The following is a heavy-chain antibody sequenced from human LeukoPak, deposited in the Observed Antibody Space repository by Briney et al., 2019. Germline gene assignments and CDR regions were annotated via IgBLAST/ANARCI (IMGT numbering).Heavy chain of an antibody. D-gene: IGHD5-18*01. Sequence: PGGSLRLSCAASGFTFSRYWMNWVRQTPGQGLEWVANIHEDGSDKYYVDSVKGRFTISRDNAENSLYLQMNSLRADDTAIYYCAGLLTRLYSYGYDYWGQGTLVTVSS. CDR2: IHEDGSDK. V-gene: IGHV3-7*04. CDR1: GFTFSRYW. CDR3: AGLLTRLYSYGYDY. J-gene: IGHJ4*02.